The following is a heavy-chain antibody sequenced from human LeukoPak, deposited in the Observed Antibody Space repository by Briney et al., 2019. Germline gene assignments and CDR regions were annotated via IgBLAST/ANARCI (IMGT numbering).Heavy chain of an antibody. CDR1: GFTFSRYW. V-gene: IGHV3-74*01. D-gene: IGHD3-22*01. Sequence: PGGSLRLSCEASGFTFSRYWMHWVRQAPGKGLVWVSRIKSVGKTNYADSVKGRSTISRDNAKNTVSLQMDSLRAEDTGVYYCARAPSEVGGYYPEYFRHWGQGTLVTVFS. J-gene: IGHJ1*01. CDR2: IKSVGKT. CDR3: ARAPSEVGGYYPEYFRH.